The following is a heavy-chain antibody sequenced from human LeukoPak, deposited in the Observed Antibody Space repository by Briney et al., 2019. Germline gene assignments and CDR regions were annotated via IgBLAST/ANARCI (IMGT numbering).Heavy chain of an antibody. CDR2: INSDGSST. D-gene: IGHD3-22*01. CDR3: ARTYYYDSSGYYNYYYYMDV. CDR1: GFTFSSYW. J-gene: IGHJ6*03. V-gene: IGHV3-74*01. Sequence: PGGSLRLSCAASGFTFSSYWMHWVRQAPGKGLVWVSRINSDGSSTSYADSVKGRFTISRDNAKNTLYLQMNSLRAEDTAVYYCARTYYYDSSGYYNYYYYMDVWGKGTTVTVS.